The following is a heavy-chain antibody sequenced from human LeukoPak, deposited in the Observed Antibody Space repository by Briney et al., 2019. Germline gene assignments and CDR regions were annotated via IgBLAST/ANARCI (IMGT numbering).Heavy chain of an antibody. Sequence: SVKVSCKASGGTFSSYTISWVRQAPGQGLEWMGRIIPILGIANYAQKFQGRVTITADKSTSTAYMELSSLRSEDTAVYYCASEGSSSPFDYWGQGTLVTVSS. CDR1: GGTFSSYT. CDR3: ASEGSSSPFDY. D-gene: IGHD6-6*01. J-gene: IGHJ4*02. CDR2: IIPILGIA. V-gene: IGHV1-69*02.